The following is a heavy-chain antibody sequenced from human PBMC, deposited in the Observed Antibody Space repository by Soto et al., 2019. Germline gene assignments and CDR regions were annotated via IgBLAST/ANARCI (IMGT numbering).Heavy chain of an antibody. CDR2: IYHSGST. D-gene: IGHD2-8*01. V-gene: IGHV4-4*02. Sequence: QVQLQESGPGLVNPSVTLSLTCAVSGGSISSDNWWSWVRQPPGKGLEWIGDIYHSGSTNYDSSLRGRVTISIDKSKNQFSLKLNSVTAADTAVYYCAGTIHYWGQGTRVTVSS. CDR1: GGSISSDNW. CDR3: AGTIHY. J-gene: IGHJ4*02.